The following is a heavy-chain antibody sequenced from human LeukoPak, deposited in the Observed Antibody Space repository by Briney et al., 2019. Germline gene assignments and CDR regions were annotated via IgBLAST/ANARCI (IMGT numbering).Heavy chain of an antibody. Sequence: ASETLSLTCTVSGASISSYYWSWIRRPPGKGLEWIGYVYYSGSTNYNPSLKSRVTISVDTSKNQFSLKLSSVTAADTAVYYCARGHGAMVRGASYYMDVWGKGTTVTVSS. CDR2: VYYSGST. D-gene: IGHD3-10*01. V-gene: IGHV4-59*12. J-gene: IGHJ6*03. CDR3: ARGHGAMVRGASYYMDV. CDR1: GASISSYY.